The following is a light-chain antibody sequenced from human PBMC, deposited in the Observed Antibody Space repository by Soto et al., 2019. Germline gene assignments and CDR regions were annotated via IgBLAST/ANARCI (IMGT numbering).Light chain of an antibody. V-gene: IGKV3-20*01. CDR1: QSVSSSY. J-gene: IGKJ1*01. CDR2: GAS. Sequence: EIVLTQSPGTLSLSPGESATLSCRASQSVSSSYLARYQQKPGQAPRLIIYGASSRATGIPDRFSGSGSGTDFTLTIRRLEPEDLAVYYCQQYGSSLTWTAGQGTQG. CDR3: QQYGSSLTWT.